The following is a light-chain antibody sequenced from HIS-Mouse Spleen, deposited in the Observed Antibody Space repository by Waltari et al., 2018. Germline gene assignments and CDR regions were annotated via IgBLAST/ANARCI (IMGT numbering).Light chain of an antibody. CDR3: QQYYSTPWT. CDR2: WAS. CDR1: SSNIGS. J-gene: IGKJ1*01. V-gene: IGKV4-1*01. Sequence: SSNIGSNYVYWYQQKPGQPPKLLIYWASTRESGVPDRFSGSGSGTDFTLTISSLQAEDVAVYYCQQYYSTPWTFGQGTKVEIK.